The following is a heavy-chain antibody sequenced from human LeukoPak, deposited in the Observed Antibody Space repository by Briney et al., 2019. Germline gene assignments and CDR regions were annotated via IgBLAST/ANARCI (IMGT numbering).Heavy chain of an antibody. CDR1: RFSLSTYG. J-gene: IGHJ4*02. D-gene: IGHD6-19*01. CDR2: ITGTGGST. Sequence: PGGSLRLSCAASRFSLSTYGVSWVRQPPGKGLEWVSGITGTGGSTYYADSVKGRFTVSRDTSKNTLYLQMNSLRAEDTAIYYCAKDHGTAVAGFYYWGQGTLVTVSS. CDR3: AKDHGTAVAGFYY. V-gene: IGHV3-23*01.